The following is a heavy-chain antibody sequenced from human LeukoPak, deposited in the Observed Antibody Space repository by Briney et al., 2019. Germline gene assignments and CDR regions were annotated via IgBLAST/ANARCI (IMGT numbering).Heavy chain of an antibody. J-gene: IGHJ4*02. CDR2: MSGSGGSGT. CDR3: AKGYYGGSATHFDS. Sequence: GGSLRLSCAASGFTFSTFAMSWVRQAPGKGLERVSVMSGSGGSGTYYADSVKGRFTISRDNTKNTLYLQMNSLRAEDTALYYCAKGYYGGSATHFDSWGQGTLVTVSS. CDR1: GFTFSTFA. D-gene: IGHD4-23*01. V-gene: IGHV3-23*01.